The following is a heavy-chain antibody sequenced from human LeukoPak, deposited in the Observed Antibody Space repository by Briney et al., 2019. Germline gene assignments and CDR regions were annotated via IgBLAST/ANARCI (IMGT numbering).Heavy chain of an antibody. V-gene: IGHV3-23*01. J-gene: IGHJ4*02. CDR2: ISGSGGST. CDR3: AKGLSDAMIVVVITS. D-gene: IGHD3-22*01. CDR1: GFTFSSYA. Sequence: PGGSLRLSCAASGFTFSSYAMSWVRQASGKGLEWVSAISGSGGSTYYADSVKGRFTISRDNSKNTLYLQMNSLRAEDTAVYYCAKGLSDAMIVVVITSWGQGTLVTVSS.